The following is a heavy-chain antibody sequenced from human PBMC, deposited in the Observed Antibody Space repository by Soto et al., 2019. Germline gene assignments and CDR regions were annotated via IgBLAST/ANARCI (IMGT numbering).Heavy chain of an antibody. V-gene: IGHV1-69*01. J-gene: IGHJ5*02. CDR3: AGRPNRGDWFDP. CDR1: GGTFSSYA. D-gene: IGHD7-27*01. CDR2: IIPIFGTA. Sequence: QVQLVQSGAEVKKPGSSVKVSCKASGGTFSSYAISWVRQAPGQGLEWMGGIIPIFGTANYAQKFQGRVTITADESASTAYMELSSLSSEDTAVYYCAGRPNRGDWFDPWGEGTLVTVSS.